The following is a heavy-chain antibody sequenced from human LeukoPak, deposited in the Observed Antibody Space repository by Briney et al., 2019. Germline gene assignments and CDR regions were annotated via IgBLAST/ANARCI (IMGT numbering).Heavy chain of an antibody. CDR1: GGSISSSSYY. Sequence: SGTLSLTCTVSGGSISSSSYYWGWIRQPPGKGLEWIGSIYYSGSTYYNPSLKSRVTISIDTSKNQFSLKLSSVTAADTAVYYCARDVVRLRGAPSPFDYWGQGTLVTVSS. V-gene: IGHV4-39*07. J-gene: IGHJ4*02. CDR2: IYYSGST. CDR3: ARDVVRLRGAPSPFDY. D-gene: IGHD3-10*01.